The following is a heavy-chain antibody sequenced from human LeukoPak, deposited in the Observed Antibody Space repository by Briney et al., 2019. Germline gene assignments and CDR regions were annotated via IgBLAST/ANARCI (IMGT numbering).Heavy chain of an antibody. J-gene: IGHJ6*02. CDR2: NSGSGGST. CDR3: AKRYSYGLIHYYGMDV. D-gene: IGHD5-18*01. V-gene: IGHV3-23*01. Sequence: PGGSLRLSCAASGFTFSSYAMSWVRQAPGKGLEGVSANSGSGGSTYYADSVKGRFTISRDNSKNTLYLQMNSLRAEDMAVYYCAKRYSYGLIHYYGMDVWGQGTTVTVSS. CDR1: GFTFSSYA.